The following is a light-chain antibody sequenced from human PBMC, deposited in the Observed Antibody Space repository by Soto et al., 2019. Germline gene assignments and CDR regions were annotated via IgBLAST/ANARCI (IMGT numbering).Light chain of an antibody. V-gene: IGLV2-14*03. CDR3: VSYTSSTTYV. Sequence: QSVLTQPASVSAPPGQSITISCTGTSSDVGGSNFVSWYQQHPGKPPKLIIYDVANRPSGVSNRFSGSKSGSTASLIISRLQTEDEADYYCVSYTSSTTYVFGTGTKV. CDR2: DVA. CDR1: SSDVGGSNF. J-gene: IGLJ1*01.